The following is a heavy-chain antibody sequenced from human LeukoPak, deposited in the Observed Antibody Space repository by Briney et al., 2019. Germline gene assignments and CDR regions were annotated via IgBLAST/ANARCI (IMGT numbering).Heavy chain of an antibody. CDR2: ISSSSNYI. D-gene: IGHD1-1*01. V-gene: IGHV3-21*01. J-gene: IGHJ4*02. CDR3: ARDRALTTPFDY. CDR1: GFTFKTYS. Sequence: GGSLRLSCAASGFTFKTYSMNWVRQAPGKGLEGVSRISSSSNYIDHADSVKGRFTISRDNANNSLYLQMNSLRAEDTAVYYCARDRALTTPFDYWGQGTLVTVSS.